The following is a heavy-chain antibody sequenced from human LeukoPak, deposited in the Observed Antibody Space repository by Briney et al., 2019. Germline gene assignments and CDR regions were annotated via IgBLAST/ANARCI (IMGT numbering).Heavy chain of an antibody. Sequence: KPGGSLRLSCAASGFTLSSYSMNWVRQAPGKGLEWVSSISSSSVYIYYADSVKGRFTISRDNAKNSLYLLMNSLRAEDTAVYYCARDRREWELNAFDIWGQGTMVTVSS. V-gene: IGHV3-21*01. CDR2: ISSSSVYI. CDR3: ARDRREWELNAFDI. D-gene: IGHD1-26*01. CDR1: GFTLSSYS. J-gene: IGHJ3*02.